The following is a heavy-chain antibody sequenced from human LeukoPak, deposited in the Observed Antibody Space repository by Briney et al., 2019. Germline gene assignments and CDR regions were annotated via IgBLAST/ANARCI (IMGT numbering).Heavy chain of an antibody. CDR2: ISGSGGST. J-gene: IGHJ4*02. CDR3: ARDPRGTGDYVWGSYRRPFDY. Sequence: GGSLRLSCAASGFTFSSYWMSWVRQAPGKGLEWVSAISGSGGSTYYADSVKGRFTISRDNAKNSLYLQMNSLRAEDTAVYYCARDPRGTGDYVWGSYRRPFDYWGQGTLVTVSS. CDR1: GFTFSSYW. V-gene: IGHV3-23*01. D-gene: IGHD3-16*02.